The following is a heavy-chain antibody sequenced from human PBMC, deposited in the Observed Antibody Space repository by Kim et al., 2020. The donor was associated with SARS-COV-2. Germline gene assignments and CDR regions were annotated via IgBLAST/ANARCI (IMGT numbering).Heavy chain of an antibody. J-gene: IGHJ4*02. CDR2: ISYDGSNK. D-gene: IGHD3-10*01. Sequence: GNPLIHSCPASGFTFSSYGMHWVRQAPGKGLEWVAVISYDGSNKYYADSVKGRFTISRDNSKNTLYLQMNSLRAEDTAVYYCAKDMVRAAIGLCHDYWGQGTLVTVSS. CDR1: GFTFSSYG. V-gene: IGHV3-30*18. CDR3: AKDMVRAAIGLCHDY.